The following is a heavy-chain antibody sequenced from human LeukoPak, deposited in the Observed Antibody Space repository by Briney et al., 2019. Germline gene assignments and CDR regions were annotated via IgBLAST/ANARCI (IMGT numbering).Heavy chain of an antibody. CDR2: MNPNSGNT. CDR3: ARVITVYNDYEEVAEYFQH. CDR1: GYTFTSYD. Sequence: GASVKVSCKASGYTFTSYDINWVRQATGQGLEWMGWMNPNSGNTGYAQKFQGRVTMTRNTSISTAYMELSSLRSEDTAVYYCARVITVYNDYEEVAEYFQHWGQGTLVIVSS. J-gene: IGHJ1*01. V-gene: IGHV1-8*01. D-gene: IGHD4-17*01.